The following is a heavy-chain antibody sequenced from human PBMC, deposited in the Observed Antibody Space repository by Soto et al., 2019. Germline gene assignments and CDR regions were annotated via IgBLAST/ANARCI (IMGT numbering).Heavy chain of an antibody. D-gene: IGHD2-2*02. V-gene: IGHV1-46*01. Sequence: ASVKVSCKASGYTFTSYYMHWVRQAPGQGLEWMGIINPSGGSTSYAQKFQGRVTMTRDTSTSTVYMELSSLRSEDTAVYYCAREASDIVVVPAAIPVNFFDYWGQGTLVTSPQ. CDR3: AREASDIVVVPAAIPVNFFDY. J-gene: IGHJ4*02. CDR2: INPSGGST. CDR1: GYTFTSYY.